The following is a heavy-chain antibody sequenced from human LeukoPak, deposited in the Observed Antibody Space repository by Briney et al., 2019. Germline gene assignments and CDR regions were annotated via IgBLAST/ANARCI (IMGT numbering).Heavy chain of an antibody. Sequence: PGGSLRLSCAASGFTFSSYWMSWVRQAPGKGLEWVSYISSSGSTIYYADSVKGRFTISRDNAKNSLYLQMNSLRAEDTAVYYCARDPFRSTLSCMDVWGQGTTVTVSS. CDR1: GFTFSSYW. CDR2: ISSSGSTI. V-gene: IGHV3-48*04. CDR3: ARDPFRSTLSCMDV. J-gene: IGHJ6*02. D-gene: IGHD2-2*01.